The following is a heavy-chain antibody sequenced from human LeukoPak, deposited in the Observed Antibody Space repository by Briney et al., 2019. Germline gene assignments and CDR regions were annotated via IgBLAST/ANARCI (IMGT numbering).Heavy chain of an antibody. CDR1: GYTFTSYY. CDR2: INPSGGST. V-gene: IGHV1-46*01. D-gene: IGHD3-22*01. CDR3: ARGWAFDFAGYYFALGY. Sequence: ASVKVSCTASGYTFTSYYMHWVRQAPGQGLEWMGIINPSGGSTSYAQEFQGRVTMTRDMSTSTVYMELRRLTSDDTAVYYCARGWAFDFAGYYFALGYWGQGTLVPVSS. J-gene: IGHJ4*02.